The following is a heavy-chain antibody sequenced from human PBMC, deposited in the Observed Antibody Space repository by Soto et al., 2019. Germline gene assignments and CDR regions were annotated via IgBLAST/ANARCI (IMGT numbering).Heavy chain of an antibody. CDR2: IYYSGST. D-gene: IGHD3-10*01. CDR1: GGSISSSSYY. Sequence: QLQLQESGPGLVKPSETLSLTCTVSGGSISSSSYYWGWIRQPPGKGLEWIGSIYYSGSTYYNPSLKSRVTISVDTSKNQFSLKLSSVTAADTAVYYGARHGHYYGSGSYSGWFDPWGQGTLVTVSS. CDR3: ARHGHYYGSGSYSGWFDP. V-gene: IGHV4-39*01. J-gene: IGHJ5*02.